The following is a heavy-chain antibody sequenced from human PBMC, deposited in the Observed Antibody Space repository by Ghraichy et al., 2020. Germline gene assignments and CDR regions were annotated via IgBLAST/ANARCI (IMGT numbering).Heavy chain of an antibody. CDR1: GYTFTGYY. Sequence: ASVKVSCKASGYTFTGYYMHWVRQAPGQGLEWMGRINPNSGGTNYAQKFQGRVTMTRDTSISTAYMELSRLRSDDTVVYYCAIGYSSGLANAFDIWGQGTMVTVSS. CDR2: INPNSGGT. CDR3: AIGYSSGLANAFDI. D-gene: IGHD6-19*01. V-gene: IGHV1-2*05. J-gene: IGHJ3*02.